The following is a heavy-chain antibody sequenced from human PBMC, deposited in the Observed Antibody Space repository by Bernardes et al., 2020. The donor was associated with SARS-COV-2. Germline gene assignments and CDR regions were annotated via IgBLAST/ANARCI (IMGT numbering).Heavy chain of an antibody. CDR1: GFSLSTPGMR. V-gene: IGHV2-70*04. J-gene: IGHJ4*02. D-gene: IGHD3-22*01. CDR2: IDWDDDK. Sequence: SGPTLVKPTQTLTLTCSFSGFSLSTPGMRVSWIRQPPGKALEWLARIDWDDDKFYSESLRTRLTISKDTSRSRVVLRMTNMDSVDTATYYCARDYYSDGRGNWSGFDYWGQGTLVTVSS. CDR3: ARDYYSDGRGNWSGFDY.